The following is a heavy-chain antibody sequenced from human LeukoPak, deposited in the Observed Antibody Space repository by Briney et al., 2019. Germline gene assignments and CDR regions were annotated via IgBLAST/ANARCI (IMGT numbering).Heavy chain of an antibody. V-gene: IGHV1-69*13. Sequence: SVKVSCKASGGTFSSYAISWVRQAPGQGLEWMGGIIPIFGTADYAQKFQGRVTITADESTSTAYMELSSLRSEDTAVYYCALTRGYSYANDYWGQGTLVTVSS. CDR1: GGTFSSYA. J-gene: IGHJ4*02. D-gene: IGHD5-18*01. CDR2: IIPIFGTA. CDR3: ALTRGYSYANDY.